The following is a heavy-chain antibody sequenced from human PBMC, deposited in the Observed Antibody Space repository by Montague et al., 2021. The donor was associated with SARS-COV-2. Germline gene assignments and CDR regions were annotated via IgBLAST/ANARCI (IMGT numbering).Heavy chain of an antibody. CDR1: GFTVSSNY. V-gene: IGHV3-66*02. Sequence: SLSLSCAASGFTVSSNYLSWVRQAPGKGLEWVSVIYSGGSTYYADSVKGRFTISRDNSKNTLYLQMNSLRAEDTAVYYCARGPSLKGGWPTMDVWGKGTTVTVSS. CDR2: IYSGGST. D-gene: IGHD6-19*01. J-gene: IGHJ6*03. CDR3: ARGPSLKGGWPTMDV.